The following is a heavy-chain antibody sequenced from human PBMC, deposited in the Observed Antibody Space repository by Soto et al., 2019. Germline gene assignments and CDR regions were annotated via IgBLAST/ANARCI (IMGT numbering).Heavy chain of an antibody. V-gene: IGHV1-8*01. CDR3: ARGRPYYYYMDV. CDR1: GYTFTSYD. J-gene: IGHJ6*03. CDR2: MNPNSGNT. Sequence: ASVKVSCKASGYTFTSYDINWVRQATGQGLEWMGWMNPNSGNTGYAQKFQGRVTMTRNTSISTAYMELSSLRSEDTAVYYCARGRPYYYYMDVWGKGTTVTVSS.